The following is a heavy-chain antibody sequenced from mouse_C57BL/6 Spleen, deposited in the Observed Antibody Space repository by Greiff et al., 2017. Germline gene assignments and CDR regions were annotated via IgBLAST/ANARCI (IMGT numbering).Heavy chain of an antibody. J-gene: IGHJ4*01. CDR3: ARWDTHYYAMDY. CDR1: GYTFTSYW. V-gene: IGHV1-55*01. D-gene: IGHD4-1*01. CDR2: IYPGSGST. Sequence: VQLQQPGAELVKPGASVKMSCKASGYTFTSYWITWVKQRPGQGLEWIGDIYPGSGSTNYNEKFKGKATLTVDTSSSTAYMQLSSLTSEDSEVYYYARWDTHYYAMDYWGQGTSVTASS.